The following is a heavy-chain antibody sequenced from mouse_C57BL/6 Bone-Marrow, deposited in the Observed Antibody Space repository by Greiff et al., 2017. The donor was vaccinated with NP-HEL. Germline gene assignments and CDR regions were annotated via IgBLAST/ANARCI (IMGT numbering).Heavy chain of an antibody. CDR2: IDPSDSET. D-gene: IGHD1-1*01. Sequence: QVQLQQPGAEPVRPGSSVKLSCKASGYTFTSYWMHWVKQRPIQGLEWIGNIDPSDSETRYNQKFKDKATLTVDKSSSTAYMQLSSLTSEDSAVYYCARSPSYYGSSSFDYWGQGTTLTVSS. CDR3: ARSPSYYGSSSFDY. CDR1: GYTFTSYW. J-gene: IGHJ2*01. V-gene: IGHV1-52*01.